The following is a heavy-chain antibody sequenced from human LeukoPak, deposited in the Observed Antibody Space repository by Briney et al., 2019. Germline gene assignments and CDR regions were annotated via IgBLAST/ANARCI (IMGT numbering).Heavy chain of an antibody. CDR3: ARDRKYCSGGSCYPPYFDY. D-gene: IGHD2-15*01. J-gene: IGHJ4*02. Sequence: TSETLSLTCAVYGGSFSGYYWSWIRQPAGKGLEWIGRIYTSGSTNYNPSLKSRVTMSVDTSKNQFSLKLSSVTAADTAVYYCARDRKYCSGGSCYPPYFDYWGQGTLVTVSS. CDR1: GGSFSGYY. CDR2: IYTSGST. V-gene: IGHV4-4*07.